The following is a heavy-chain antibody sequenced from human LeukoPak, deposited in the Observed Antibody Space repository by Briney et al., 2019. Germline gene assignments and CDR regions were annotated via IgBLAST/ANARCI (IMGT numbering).Heavy chain of an antibody. D-gene: IGHD2-2*01. J-gene: IGHJ3*02. Sequence: ASVKVSCKASGYTFTSYYMHWVRQAPGQGLEWMGIINPSGGSTSYAQKFQGRVTMTRDTSISTAYMELSRLRSDDTAVYYCARDSLIVVVPTALRAFDIWGQGTMVTVSS. V-gene: IGHV1-46*01. CDR3: ARDSLIVVVPTALRAFDI. CDR2: INPSGGST. CDR1: GYTFTSYY.